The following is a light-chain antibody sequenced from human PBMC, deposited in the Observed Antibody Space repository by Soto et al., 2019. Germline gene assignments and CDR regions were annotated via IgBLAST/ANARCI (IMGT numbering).Light chain of an antibody. Sequence: QSALTQPASVSGCPGKSITISCTGTSSDVGGYNYVSWYQQHPGKAPKLMIYDVTNRPSGVSNRFSGSKSGNTASLTISGLQAEDEADYYCSSYTSSSTPLVFGGGTKLTVL. CDR1: SSDVGGYNY. CDR3: SSYTSSSTPLV. V-gene: IGLV2-14*01. CDR2: DVT. J-gene: IGLJ3*02.